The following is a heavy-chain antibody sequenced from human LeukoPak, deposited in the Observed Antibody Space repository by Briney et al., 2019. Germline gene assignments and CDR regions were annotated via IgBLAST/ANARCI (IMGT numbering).Heavy chain of an antibody. CDR2: ITGSGGGT. CDR3: ARTLYYYDSSGYGGIGY. V-gene: IGHV3-23*01. CDR1: GFTFSNYA. J-gene: IGHJ4*02. Sequence: GASLRLSCAASGFTFSNYAMSWVRQAPGKGLEWVSAITGSGGGTYYADSVKGRFTISRDNSKNTLYLQMNSLRAEDTAVYYCARTLYYYDSSGYGGIGYWGQGTLVTVSS. D-gene: IGHD3-22*01.